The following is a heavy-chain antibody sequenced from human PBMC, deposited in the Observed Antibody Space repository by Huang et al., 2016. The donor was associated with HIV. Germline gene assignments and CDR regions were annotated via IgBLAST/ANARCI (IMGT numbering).Heavy chain of an antibody. CDR2: INPKRGGT. CDR1: GYTFTDSN. D-gene: IGHD6-6*01. V-gene: IGHV1-2*02. J-gene: IGHJ4*02. CDR3: ARDWSFGSSTSPAD. Sequence: QVQLVQSGAEVKNPGASVRVSCKASGYTFTDSNIHCVRPAPGQGLEWMGWINPKRGGTIYAQRFQGRVTMARDTTISTGHMDLRRIQSDDTAVYFCARDWSFGSSTSPADWGQGTLVTVSS.